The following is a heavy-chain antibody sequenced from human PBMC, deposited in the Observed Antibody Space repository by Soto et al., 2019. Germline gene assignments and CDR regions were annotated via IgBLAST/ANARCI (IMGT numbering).Heavy chain of an antibody. J-gene: IGHJ4*02. V-gene: IGHV4-34*01. CDR2: INHSGST. D-gene: IGHD5-12*01. Sequence: SETLSLTCAVYGVSFSGYYWSWIRQPPGKGLEWIGEINHSGSTNYNPSLKSRVTISVGTSKNQFSLKLSSVTAADTAVYYCARGGGRWLQLHYFDYWGQGTLVTVSS. CDR3: ARGGGRWLQLHYFDY. CDR1: GVSFSGYY.